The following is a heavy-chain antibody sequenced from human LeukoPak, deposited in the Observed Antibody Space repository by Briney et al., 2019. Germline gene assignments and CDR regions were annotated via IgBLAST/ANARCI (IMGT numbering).Heavy chain of an antibody. D-gene: IGHD1-26*01. J-gene: IGHJ6*02. CDR2: INPNTGVT. CDR3: ARDGIRGLHSGMDV. V-gene: IGHV1-2*02. CDR1: GYSFTGYY. Sequence: GASVKVSCKTSGYSFTGYYMHWVRQAPGPGLEWMGWINPNTGVTNYAQKFQGRVTMTRDTSITTAYMDLSSLRSDDTAVYYCARDGIRGLHSGMDVWGQGTTVTVSS.